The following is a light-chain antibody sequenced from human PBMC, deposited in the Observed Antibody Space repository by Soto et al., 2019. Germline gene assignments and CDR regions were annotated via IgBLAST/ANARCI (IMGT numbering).Light chain of an antibody. J-gene: IGKJ1*01. CDR2: GAS. CDR3: QQYGSSPT. Sequence: IVLTQSPGTVSLSPLEIATLSCRASQSVSSSYLAWYQQKPGQAPRLLIYGASSRATGIPDRFSGSGSGTDFTLTISRLETEDFAVYYCQQYGSSPTFGQGTKVDIK. CDR1: QSVSSSY. V-gene: IGKV3-20*01.